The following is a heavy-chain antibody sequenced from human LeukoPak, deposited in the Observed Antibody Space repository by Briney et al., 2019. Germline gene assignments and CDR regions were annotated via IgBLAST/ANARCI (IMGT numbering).Heavy chain of an antibody. CDR3: ARGHCRTNNCPHDSSWPFDP. D-gene: IGHD6-13*01. CDR2: IYTSGKI. Sequence: SETLSLTCTVSGGSISSGYSYWTWVRQPAGKGLEWMGHIYTSGKIDYNPSLESRVTISVDTSKNQFSLRLNSVTAADTAVYYCARGHCRTNNCPHDSSWPFDPWGQGTLVTVSS. V-gene: IGHV4-61*09. J-gene: IGHJ5*02. CDR1: GGSISSGYSY.